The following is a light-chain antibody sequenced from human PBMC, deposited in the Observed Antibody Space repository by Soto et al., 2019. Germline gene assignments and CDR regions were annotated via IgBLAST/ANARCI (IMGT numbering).Light chain of an antibody. CDR1: SSDVGGYNY. CDR2: DVS. Sequence: QSALTQPASVSGSPGQSITISCTGTSSDVGGYNYVSWYQYHPGKAPKLMIYDVSNRPSGVSNRFSGSKSGNTASLTISGLQAEDEADYYCSSYISSITLVFGGGTKLTVL. V-gene: IGLV2-14*03. CDR3: SSYISSITLV. J-gene: IGLJ2*01.